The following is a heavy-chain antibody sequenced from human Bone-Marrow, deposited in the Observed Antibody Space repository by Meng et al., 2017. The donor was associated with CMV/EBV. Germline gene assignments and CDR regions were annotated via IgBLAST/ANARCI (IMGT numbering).Heavy chain of an antibody. Sequence: QVQLVVAGPEVTKPEASLKVSCKASGYTFTSYGISWVRQAPGQGLEWMGWISAYNGNTNYAQKLQGRVTMTTDTSTSTAYMELRSLRSDDTAVYYCARDPGLAGNWFDPWGQGTLVTVSS. J-gene: IGHJ5*02. CDR3: ARDPGLAGNWFDP. CDR2: ISAYNGNT. V-gene: IGHV1-18*01. D-gene: IGHD3-10*01. CDR1: GYTFTSYG.